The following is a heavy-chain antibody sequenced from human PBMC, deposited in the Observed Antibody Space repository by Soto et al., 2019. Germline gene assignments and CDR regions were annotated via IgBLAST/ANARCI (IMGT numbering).Heavy chain of an antibody. Sequence: EVQLVPSGAEVKKPGESLKISCKGSGYSFTSYWIGWVRQMPGKGLEWMGIIYPGDSDTRYSPSFQGQVTISADKSISTAYLQWSSLKASDTAMYYCARQPYDSSGYYYDGDYYFDYWGQGTLVTVSS. CDR2: IYPGDSDT. CDR3: ARQPYDSSGYYYDGDYYFDY. CDR1: GYSFTSYW. D-gene: IGHD3-22*01. J-gene: IGHJ4*02. V-gene: IGHV5-51*01.